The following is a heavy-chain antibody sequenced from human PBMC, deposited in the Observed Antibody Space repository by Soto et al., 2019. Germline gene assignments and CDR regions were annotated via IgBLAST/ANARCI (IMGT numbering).Heavy chain of an antibody. CDR2: IWYDGSNK. J-gene: IGHJ4*02. V-gene: IGHV3-33*01. CDR1: GFTFSSYG. D-gene: IGHD6-13*01. Sequence: GGSLRLSCAASGFTFSSYGMHWVRQAPGKGLEWVAVIWYDGSNKYYADSVKGRFTISRDNSKNTLYLQMNSLRAEDTAVYYCARDIGASEYYFDYWGQGTLVTVFS. CDR3: ARDIGASEYYFDY.